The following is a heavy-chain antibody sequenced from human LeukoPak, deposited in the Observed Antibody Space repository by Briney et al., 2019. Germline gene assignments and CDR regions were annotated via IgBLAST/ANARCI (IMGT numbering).Heavy chain of an antibody. CDR2: ISRSGST. CDR1: GYSISSSYY. Sequence: SETLSLTCTVSGYSISSSYYGAWIRQPPGKGLEWIATISRSGSTYYNPSLKSRVTISVDTSKNQFPLQLNSVTAADTAIYYCARVNPPVATFDSWGQGTLVGVSS. J-gene: IGHJ4*02. D-gene: IGHD2-21*01. V-gene: IGHV4-38-2*02. CDR3: ARVNPPVATFDS.